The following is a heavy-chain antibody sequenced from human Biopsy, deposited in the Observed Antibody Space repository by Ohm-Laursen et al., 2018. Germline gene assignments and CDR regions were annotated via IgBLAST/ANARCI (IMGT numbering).Heavy chain of an antibody. CDR1: GGTFTNYG. Sequence: SVKASCNAPGGTFTNYGVNWVRQAPGQGLEWLGGNIPILGTGNYAQKFPDRATVAADTSTSTATMELRSLRSDDTAVYYCATKLTGYFHHWGQGTRVIVSS. CDR2: NIPILGTG. V-gene: IGHV1-69*06. J-gene: IGHJ1*01. D-gene: IGHD3-9*01. CDR3: ATKLTGYFHH.